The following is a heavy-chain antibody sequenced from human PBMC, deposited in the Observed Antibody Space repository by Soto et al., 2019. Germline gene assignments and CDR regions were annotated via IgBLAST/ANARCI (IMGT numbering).Heavy chain of an antibody. CDR1: GYSFTSYW. J-gene: IGHJ3*02. V-gene: IGHV5-51*01. CDR3: ARAGRYYDILTGYYRGGGDAFDI. Sequence: GESLKISCKGSGYSFTSYWIGWVRQMHGKGLEWMGIIYPGDSDTRYSPSFQGQVTISADKSISTAYLQWSSLKASDTAMYYCARAGRYYDILTGYYRGGGDAFDIWGQGTMVTVSS. D-gene: IGHD3-9*01. CDR2: IYPGDSDT.